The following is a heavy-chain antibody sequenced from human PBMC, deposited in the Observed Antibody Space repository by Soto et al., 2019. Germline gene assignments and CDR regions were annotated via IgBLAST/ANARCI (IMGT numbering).Heavy chain of an antibody. V-gene: IGHV2-5*01. CDR1: GFSLSTSGVG. Sequence: QITLKESGPTLVKPTHTLTLTCTFSGFSLSTSGVGVGWIRQSPGKALRWPALIYWNGDKRYNPSLKTRLTITKETSKNQVVLTLANMDPVDTATYCCAHRPSGWFLFDYWGQGTLVTVS. CDR2: IYWNGDK. CDR3: AHRPSGWFLFDY. J-gene: IGHJ4*02. D-gene: IGHD6-19*01.